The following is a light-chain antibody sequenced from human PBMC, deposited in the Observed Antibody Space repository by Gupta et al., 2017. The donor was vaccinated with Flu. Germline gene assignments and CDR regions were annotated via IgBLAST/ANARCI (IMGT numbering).Light chain of an antibody. CDR3: QQDNNLGT. Sequence: EIVMTQSPATLSVSPGGRATLSCRASQSLSSNLAWYQPKPGQAPRLLIYGASNRATGIPDRFSGSGYGTDFTLTSSRLQSEDSAVYYWQQDNNLGTFGQGTKVEIK. J-gene: IGKJ1*01. CDR2: GAS. CDR1: QSLSSN. V-gene: IGKV3-15*01.